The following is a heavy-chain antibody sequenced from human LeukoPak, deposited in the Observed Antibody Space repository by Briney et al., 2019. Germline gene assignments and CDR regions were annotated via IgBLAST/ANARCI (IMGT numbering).Heavy chain of an antibody. J-gene: IGHJ4*02. Sequence: GGSLRLSCAASGFTFSGSAMHWVRQASGKGLEWVGRIRSKANSYATAYAASVKGRFTISRDDSKNTAYLQMNSLKTEDTAVYYCARDVVRGVVDYWGQGTLVTVSS. CDR3: ARDVVRGVVDY. V-gene: IGHV3-73*01. CDR2: IRSKANSYAT. CDR1: GFTFSGSA. D-gene: IGHD3-10*01.